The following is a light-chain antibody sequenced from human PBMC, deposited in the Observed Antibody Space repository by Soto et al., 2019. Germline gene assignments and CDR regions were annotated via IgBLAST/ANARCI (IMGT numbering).Light chain of an antibody. CDR1: SSDVGGYNY. Sequence: QSALTQPASVSGSPGQSITISCTGTSSDVGGYNYVSWYQQYPGKAPKLMIYDVSNRPPGVSDRFSGSKSGNTASLTISGLQAEDEAEYYCTSCTTSSTDVVFGGGTKLTVL. J-gene: IGLJ2*01. V-gene: IGLV2-14*03. CDR2: DVS. CDR3: TSCTTSSTDVV.